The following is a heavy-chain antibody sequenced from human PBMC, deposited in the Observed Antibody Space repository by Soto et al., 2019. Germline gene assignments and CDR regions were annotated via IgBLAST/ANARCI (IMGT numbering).Heavy chain of an antibody. Sequence: SETLSLTCTVSGGSISSGGYYWSWIRQHPGKGLEWIGYIYYSGSTYYNPSLKSRVTISVDTSKNQFSLKLSSVTAADTAVYYCARDTFTIGRGMDVWGQGTTVTVSS. V-gene: IGHV4-31*03. J-gene: IGHJ6*02. CDR3: ARDTFTIGRGMDV. D-gene: IGHD3-10*01. CDR2: IYYSGST. CDR1: GGSISSGGYY.